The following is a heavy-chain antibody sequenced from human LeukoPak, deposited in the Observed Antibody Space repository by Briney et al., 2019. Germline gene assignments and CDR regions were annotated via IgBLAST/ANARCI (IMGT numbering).Heavy chain of an antibody. J-gene: IGHJ4*02. D-gene: IGHD5-18*01. CDR2: ISGNGGST. V-gene: IGHV3-23*01. CDR3: AKLNSYGDY. CDR1: GFTVSSYA. Sequence: PGGSLRLSCAASGFTVSSYAMSWVRQAPGKGLEWVSTISGNGGSTYYADSVKGRFTISRDNSKNMVYLQMDSLRAEDTAAYYCAKLNSYGDYWGQGTLVTISS.